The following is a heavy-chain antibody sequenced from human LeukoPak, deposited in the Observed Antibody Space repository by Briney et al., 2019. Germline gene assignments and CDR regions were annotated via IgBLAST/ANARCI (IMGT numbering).Heavy chain of an antibody. CDR1: GFTFSSFE. CDR3: AKKWFEYSSGWYDY. CDR2: ISSGGSTI. J-gene: IGHJ4*02. D-gene: IGHD6-19*01. Sequence: GGSLRLSCAASGFTFSSFEMKWVRQAPGKGLEWVSYISSGGSTIYYADSVKGRFTISRDNSKNTLYLQMNSLRAEDTAVYYCAKKWFEYSSGWYDYWGQGTLVTVSS. V-gene: IGHV3-48*03.